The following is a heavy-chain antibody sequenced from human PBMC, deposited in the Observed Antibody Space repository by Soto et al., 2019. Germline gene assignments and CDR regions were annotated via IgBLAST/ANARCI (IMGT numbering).Heavy chain of an antibody. Sequence: EVQLVESGGGLIQPGGSLKLSCAASGFTVGNNYMSWVRQAPGKGLEWVSLIYSTGTTKYADSVKGRVTVSRDNAKNTLYLQMKSLRAEDTAVYYCAKDGRGSGSHYNSFGYWGQGTLVTV. CDR2: IYSTGTT. V-gene: IGHV3-53*01. CDR1: GFTVGNNY. J-gene: IGHJ4*02. CDR3: AKDGRGSGSHYNSFGY. D-gene: IGHD3-10*01.